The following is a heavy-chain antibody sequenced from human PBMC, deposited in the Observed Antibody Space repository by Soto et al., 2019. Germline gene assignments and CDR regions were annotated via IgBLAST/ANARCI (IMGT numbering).Heavy chain of an antibody. CDR3: ASVGLQWFGELPNLFDP. D-gene: IGHD3-10*01. Sequence: QTLSLTCAISGDSVSTNSAAWNWIRQSPSRGLEWLGRTYYRSKWYNDYAVSVKSRITINPDTSKNQFSLQLNSVTPEDTAVYYCASVGLQWFGELPNLFDPWGQGTLVTVSS. CDR2: TYYRSKWYN. V-gene: IGHV6-1*01. J-gene: IGHJ5*02. CDR1: GDSVSTNSAA.